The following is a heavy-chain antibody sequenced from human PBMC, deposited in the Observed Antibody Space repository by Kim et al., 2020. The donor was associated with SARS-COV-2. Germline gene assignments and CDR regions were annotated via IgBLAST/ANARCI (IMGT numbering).Heavy chain of an antibody. J-gene: IGHJ4*02. CDR1: GDSVSSNSAA. D-gene: IGHD6-6*01. CDR3: ARGYSSSSKGFDY. V-gene: IGHV6-1*01. CDR2: TYYRSKWHN. Sequence: SQTLSLTCGISGDSVSSNSAAWNWTRQSPSRGLEWLGRTYYRSKWHNDYAVSVKSRISINPDTSKNQFSLQLNSVTPEDTAVYYCARGYSSSSKGFDYWGQGTLVTVSS.